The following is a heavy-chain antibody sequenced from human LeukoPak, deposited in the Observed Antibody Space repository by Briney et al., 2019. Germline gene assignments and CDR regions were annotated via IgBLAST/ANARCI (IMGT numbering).Heavy chain of an antibody. V-gene: IGHV4-59*08. Sequence: PSETLSLTCTASGGSISSYYWSWIRQPPGKGLEWIGYIYHTGSTNYSPSLKSRVTISVDTSKNQFSLKLSSVTAADTAVYYCATRYCSGGSCYFDPWGQGTLVTVSS. D-gene: IGHD2-15*01. CDR2: IYHTGST. CDR3: ATRYCSGGSCYFDP. J-gene: IGHJ5*02. CDR1: GGSISSYY.